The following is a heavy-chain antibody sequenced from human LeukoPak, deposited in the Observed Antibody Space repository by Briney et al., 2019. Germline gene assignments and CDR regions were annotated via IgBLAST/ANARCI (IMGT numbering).Heavy chain of an antibody. D-gene: IGHD6-6*01. CDR2: IIPIFGIG. J-gene: IGHJ6*02. CDR1: GGTFSSYA. CDR3: ASRSIADDSYYYYGMDV. Sequence: SVKVSCKASGGTFSSYAISWVRRAPGQGLEWIGRIIPIFGIGNYAQKFQGRVTITADKSTSTAYMELSSLRSEDTAVYYCASRSIADDSYYYYGMDVWGQGTTVTVSS. V-gene: IGHV1-69*04.